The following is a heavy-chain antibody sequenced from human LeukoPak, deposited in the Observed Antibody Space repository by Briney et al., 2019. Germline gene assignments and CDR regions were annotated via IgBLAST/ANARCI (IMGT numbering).Heavy chain of an antibody. CDR1: GDSINNSNW. J-gene: IGHJ5*02. V-gene: IGHV4-4*02. Sequence: SGTLSLTCAVSGDSINNSNWWSWVRQPPGKGLEWIGEIYHSGSTNYNPSLKSRVAISVDKSKNQFSLNLTSVTAADTAVYYCARHYYYDSSVYFPQGFDPWGQGTLVTVAS. CDR3: ARHYYYDSSVYFPQGFDP. D-gene: IGHD3-22*01. CDR2: IYHSGST.